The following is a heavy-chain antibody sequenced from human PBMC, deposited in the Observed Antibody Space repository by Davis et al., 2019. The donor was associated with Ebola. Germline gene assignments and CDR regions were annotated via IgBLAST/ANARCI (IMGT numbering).Heavy chain of an antibody. V-gene: IGHV1-69*13. D-gene: IGHD3-22*01. CDR2: IIPIFGTA. CDR1: GGTFSSYA. CDR3: ARDRYSDGSGYFFEQSH. J-gene: IGHJ4*02. Sequence: SVKVSCKASGGTFSSYAISWVRQAPGQGLEWMGGIIPIFGTANYAQRFQGRVTITADESTSTAYMELSSLRSKDTAVYYCARDRYSDGSGYFFEQSHWGQGTLVTVSS.